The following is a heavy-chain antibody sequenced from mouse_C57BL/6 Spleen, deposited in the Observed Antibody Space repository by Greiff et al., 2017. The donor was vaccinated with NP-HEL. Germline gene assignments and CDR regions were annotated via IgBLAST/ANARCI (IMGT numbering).Heavy chain of an antibody. Sequence: EVKLMESGEGLVKPGGSLKLSCAASGFTFSSYAMSWVRQTPEKRLEWVAYISSGGDYIYYADTVKGRFTISRDNARNTLYLQMSSLKSEDTAMYYCTRDRRIYYGYDDAMDYWGQGTSVTVSS. V-gene: IGHV5-9-1*02. D-gene: IGHD2-2*01. CDR1: GFTFSSYA. CDR3: TRDRRIYYGYDDAMDY. J-gene: IGHJ4*01. CDR2: ISSGGDYI.